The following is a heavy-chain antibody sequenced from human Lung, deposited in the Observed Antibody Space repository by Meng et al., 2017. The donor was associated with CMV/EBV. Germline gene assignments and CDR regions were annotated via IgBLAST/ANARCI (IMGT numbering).Heavy chain of an antibody. V-gene: IGHV5-51*01. CDR3: ARRKGCSGGSCYPGWFDP. CDR2: IYPGDSDT. Sequence: GESXKFSCKGSGYSFTSYWICWVRQLPGKGLEWMGIIYPGDSDTKYSPSFQGQVTISADKSISTAYLQWSSLNASDTAMYYCARRKGCSGGSCYPGWFDPXGQGXLVTVSS. CDR1: GYSFTSYW. J-gene: IGHJ5*02. D-gene: IGHD2-15*01.